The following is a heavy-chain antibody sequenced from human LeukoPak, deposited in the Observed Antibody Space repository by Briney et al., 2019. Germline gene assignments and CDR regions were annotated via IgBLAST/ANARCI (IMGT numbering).Heavy chain of an antibody. J-gene: IGHJ6*02. CDR3: AGFSVFGADTSPRYNSGMDV. CDR2: ISGYNGDI. V-gene: IGHV1-18*01. Sequence: ASVKVSCKASGYNLRSHGITWVRQARGQGLEWMGWISGYNGDIKEAQKLQGRLTMTTETSTSAAYMELRSLRSDDTAVYYCAGFSVFGADTSPRYNSGMDVWGQGTTVIVSS. D-gene: IGHD3-16*01. CDR1: GYNLRSHG.